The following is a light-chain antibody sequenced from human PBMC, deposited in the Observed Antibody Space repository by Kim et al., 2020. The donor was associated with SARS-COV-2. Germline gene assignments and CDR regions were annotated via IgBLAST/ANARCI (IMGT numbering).Light chain of an antibody. V-gene: IGLV7-46*01. Sequence: PGGPATLTCGSTPGTATIIHNSYGFRQKPAHTPRTLIYDTSHKRSWTPSRCSGSRLGGKVALTLSGAQPEDEAEYYCLLSYTATWVFGGGTQLTVL. CDR2: DTS. CDR1: PGTATIIHN. J-gene: IGLJ3*02. CDR3: LLSYTATWV.